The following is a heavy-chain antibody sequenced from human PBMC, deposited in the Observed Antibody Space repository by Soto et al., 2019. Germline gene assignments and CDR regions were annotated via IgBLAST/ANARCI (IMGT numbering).Heavy chain of an antibody. D-gene: IGHD3-22*01. J-gene: IGHJ5*02. CDR1: GGTFSSYA. CDR2: IIPIFGTA. Sequence: SVKVSCKASGGTFSSYAISWVRQAPGQGLEWMGGIIPIFGTANYAQKFQGRVTITAGESTSTAYMELSSLRSEDTAVYYCARSISDYYDSSGHNWFDPWGQGTLVTSPQ. V-gene: IGHV1-69*13. CDR3: ARSISDYYDSSGHNWFDP.